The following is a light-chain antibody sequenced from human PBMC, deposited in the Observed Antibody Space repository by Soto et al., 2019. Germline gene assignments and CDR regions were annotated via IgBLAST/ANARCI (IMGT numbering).Light chain of an antibody. V-gene: IGKV3-11*01. J-gene: IGKJ4*01. CDR2: DAS. Sequence: IVLTQSPATLSLSPGERPTLSCRPSQSVTRYLAWYQQRPGQTPRLLIYDASNRATGIPARFSGSGSGTDFTLSISSLEPEDFAVYYCQQRSKWLTFGGGTKVDIK. CDR1: QSVTRY. CDR3: QQRSKWLT.